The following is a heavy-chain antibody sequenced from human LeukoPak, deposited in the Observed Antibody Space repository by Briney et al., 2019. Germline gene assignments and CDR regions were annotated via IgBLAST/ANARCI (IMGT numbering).Heavy chain of an antibody. D-gene: IGHD3-9*01. CDR1: GGTFSSYA. CDR2: IIPIFGTA. CDR3: AREGQDYDILTGYFDY. J-gene: IGHJ4*02. V-gene: IGHV1-69*05. Sequence: SVKVSCKASGGTFSSYAISWVRQAPGQGLEWMGRIIPIFGTANYAQKFQGRVTITTDESTSTAYMELSSLRSEVTAVYYCAREGQDYDILTGYFDYWGQGTLVTVSS.